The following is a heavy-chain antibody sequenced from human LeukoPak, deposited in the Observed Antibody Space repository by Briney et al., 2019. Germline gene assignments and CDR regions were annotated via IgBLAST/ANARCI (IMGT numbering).Heavy chain of an antibody. CDR3: ARDGSSSSINDAFDI. CDR2: ISGSGGST. V-gene: IGHV3-23*01. J-gene: IGHJ3*02. CDR1: GFTFSSYA. Sequence: PGGSLRLSCAASGFTFSSYAMSWVRQAPGKGLEWVSAISGSGGSTYYADSVKGRFTISRDNSKNTLYLQMNSLRAEDTAVYYCARDGSSSSINDAFDIWGQGTMVTVSS. D-gene: IGHD6-6*01.